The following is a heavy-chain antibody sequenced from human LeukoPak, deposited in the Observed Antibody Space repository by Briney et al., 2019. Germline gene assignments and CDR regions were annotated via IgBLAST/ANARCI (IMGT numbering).Heavy chain of an antibody. CDR2: IYYSGST. Sequence: SETLSLTCTVSGGSISSYYWSWIRQPPGKGLEWIGYIYYSGSTNYNPSLKSRVTISVDTSKNQFSLKLSSVTAADTAVYYCARVSMAPFSGPTGLSWFDPWGQGTLVTVSS. CDR3: ARVSMAPFSGPTGLSWFDP. D-gene: IGHD5-12*01. V-gene: IGHV4-59*01. J-gene: IGHJ5*02. CDR1: GGSISSYY.